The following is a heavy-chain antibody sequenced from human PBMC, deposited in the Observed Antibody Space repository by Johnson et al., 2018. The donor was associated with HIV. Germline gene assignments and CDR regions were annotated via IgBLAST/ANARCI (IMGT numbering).Heavy chain of an antibody. CDR3: AKSGFSGSYQGAYDI. D-gene: IGHD1-26*01. V-gene: IGHV3-30*18. CDR1: GFTFSSYA. CDR2: ISYDGSNK. Sequence: QVQLVESGGGVVQPGRSLRLSCAASGFTFSSYAMHWVRKAPGKGLEWVAVISYDGSNKYYADSVKGRFTISRDNSKNTLYLQMNSLRAEDTAVYYCAKSGFSGSYQGAYDIWGQGTMVTVSS. J-gene: IGHJ3*02.